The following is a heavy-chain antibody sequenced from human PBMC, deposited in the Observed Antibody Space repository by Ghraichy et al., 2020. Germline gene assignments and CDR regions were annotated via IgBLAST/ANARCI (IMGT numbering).Heavy chain of an antibody. Sequence: GESLNISCAASGFTFSSYSMNWVRQAPGKGLEWVSYISSSSSTIYYADSVKGRFTISRDNAKNSLYLQMNSLRAEDTAVYYCARGNNWNADEVDYWGQGTLVTVSS. V-gene: IGHV3-48*04. J-gene: IGHJ4*02. CDR3: ARGNNWNADEVDY. D-gene: IGHD1-20*01. CDR1: GFTFSSYS. CDR2: ISSSSSTI.